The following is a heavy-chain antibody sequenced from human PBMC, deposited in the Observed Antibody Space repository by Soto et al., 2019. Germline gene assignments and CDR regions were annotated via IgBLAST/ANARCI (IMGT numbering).Heavy chain of an antibody. J-gene: IGHJ4*02. CDR3: AEGGGGLELRD. Sequence: EVQLLESGGGLVQPGGSLRLSCAASGLTFSNYYMNWVRQAPGKGLEWVSVVSGSGAIIYYADSVKGRFTITRDNSKNTLYLQINSLRAEDMAVYYCAEGGGGLELRDWGQGTLVTVSS. V-gene: IGHV3-23*01. D-gene: IGHD1-7*01. CDR2: VSGSGAII. CDR1: GLTFSNYY.